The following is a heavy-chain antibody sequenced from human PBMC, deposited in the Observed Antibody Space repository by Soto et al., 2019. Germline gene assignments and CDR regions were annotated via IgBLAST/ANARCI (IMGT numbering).Heavy chain of an antibody. CDR1: GDTFSTYT. D-gene: IGHD1-26*01. V-gene: IGHV1-69*13. J-gene: IGHJ4*02. CDR2: IIPRSATS. Sequence: ASVKVSCKASGDTFSTYTITWMRQAPGQGLEWMGGIIPRSATSKYAQKFQGRVTITADESTSTVYMELRTLRPEDTAVYFCARGGQWDFLSDYWGQGTLVTVSS. CDR3: ARGGQWDFLSDY.